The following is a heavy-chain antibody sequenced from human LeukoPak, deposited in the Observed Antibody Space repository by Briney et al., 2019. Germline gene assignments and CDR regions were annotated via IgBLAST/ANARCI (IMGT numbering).Heavy chain of an antibody. Sequence: SETLSLTCTVSGGSISTYYWNWIRQPPGKGLEWIGYIYYSGTTNYNPSLKSRVSMSVDASKNQFSLKLTSVTAADTAVYYCARIAARLPYYFDYWGQGTLVTVSS. J-gene: IGHJ4*02. CDR1: GGSISTYY. CDR2: IYYSGTT. CDR3: ARIAARLPYYFDY. D-gene: IGHD6-6*01. V-gene: IGHV4-59*01.